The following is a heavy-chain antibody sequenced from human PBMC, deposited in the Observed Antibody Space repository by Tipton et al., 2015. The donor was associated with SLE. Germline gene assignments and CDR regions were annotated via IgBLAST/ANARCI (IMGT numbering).Heavy chain of an antibody. V-gene: IGHV4-59*08. Sequence: TLSLTCTVSGGSIDSHYWSWIRQPPGKGLEWIGCIYYTGSTNCNPSLKSRVTISVVTSKNQFSLKLSSVTAADTAVYYCARVKAVAGHGNAFGIWGQGTIVTVSS. CDR3: ARVKAVAGHGNAFGI. CDR1: GGSIDSHY. J-gene: IGHJ3*02. D-gene: IGHD6-19*01. CDR2: IYYTGST.